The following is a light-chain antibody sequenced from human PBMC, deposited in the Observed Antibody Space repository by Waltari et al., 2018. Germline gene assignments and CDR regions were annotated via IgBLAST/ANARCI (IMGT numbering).Light chain of an antibody. V-gene: IGLV2-14*01. CDR2: EVT. J-gene: IGLJ2*01. Sequence: QSALTQPASVSGSPGQSIAISCTGTSSDVGAYNYVSWYQQHPGKAPRLMLNEVTYRPSGGSDRFSGSKSGNTASLTISGLQAEDEADYYCGSYTNTGTILFGGGTKLTVL. CDR3: GSYTNTGTIL. CDR1: SSDVGAYNY.